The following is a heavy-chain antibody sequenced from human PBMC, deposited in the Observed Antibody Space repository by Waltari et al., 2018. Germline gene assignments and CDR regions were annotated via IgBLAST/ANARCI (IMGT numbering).Heavy chain of an antibody. CDR1: GFTFSSYS. D-gene: IGHD3-22*01. V-gene: IGHV3-48*01. Sequence: EVQLVESGGGLVQPGGSLRLSCAASGFTFSSYSMNWVRQAPGKGLEWVSYISSSSTIYYADSVKGRFTISRDNAKNSLYLQMNSLRAEDTAVYYCARVRGDYYDSSIPSWGQGTLVTVSS. CDR3: ARVRGDYYDSSIPS. CDR2: ISSSSTI. J-gene: IGHJ4*02.